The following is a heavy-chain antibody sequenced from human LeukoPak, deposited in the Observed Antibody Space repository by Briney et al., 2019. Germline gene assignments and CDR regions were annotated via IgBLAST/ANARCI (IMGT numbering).Heavy chain of an antibody. Sequence: PGRSLRLSCAASGFTFSSYGMHWVRQAPGKGLEWVAVIWYDGSNKYYADSVKGRFTISRDNSKNTLYLQMNSLRAEDTAVYYCARDRFNGRSYLGYYFDYWGQGNLVTVSS. D-gene: IGHD1-26*01. J-gene: IGHJ4*02. V-gene: IGHV3-33*01. CDR1: GFTFSSYG. CDR2: IWYDGSNK. CDR3: ARDRFNGRSYLGYYFDY.